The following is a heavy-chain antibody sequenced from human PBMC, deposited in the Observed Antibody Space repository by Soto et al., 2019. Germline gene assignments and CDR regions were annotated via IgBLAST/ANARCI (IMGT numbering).Heavy chain of an antibody. J-gene: IGHJ3*02. D-gene: IGHD2-2*01. CDR3: ARDQIRDIVVVPTTILDAFDM. CDR2: ISAYNGYA. V-gene: IGHV1-18*01. CDR1: GYTFTNYG. Sequence: ASVKVSCKASGYTFTNYGISWVRQAPGQGLEWMGWISAYNGYANYAQKVQGRVTMTRDASTNTAYMEVKSLRSDDTAVYYCARDQIRDIVVVPTTILDAFDMWGQGTLVTVSS.